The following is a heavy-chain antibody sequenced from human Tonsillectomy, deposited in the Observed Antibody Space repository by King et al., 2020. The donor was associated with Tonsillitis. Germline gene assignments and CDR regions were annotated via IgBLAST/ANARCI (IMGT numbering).Heavy chain of an antibody. CDR3: AKGIFGMITPFDY. CDR2: INWIGGSI. CDR1: GFMFYDCA. V-gene: IGHV3-9*01. D-gene: IGHD3-16*01. J-gene: IGHJ4*02. Sequence: VQLVESGGGLVHPGGSLRLSCAASGFMFYDCAMHLVRQAPGKGLGWVSGINWIGGSIGYTDSVKGRFTISRDKAKNSLYLQMNSLRAEDTALYYCAKGIFGMITPFDYWGQGTLVTVSS.